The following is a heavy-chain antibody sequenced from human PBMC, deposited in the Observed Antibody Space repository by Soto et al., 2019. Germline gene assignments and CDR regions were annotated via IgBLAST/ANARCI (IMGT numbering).Heavy chain of an antibody. CDR1: GGSISSYY. J-gene: IGHJ4*02. CDR2: IYNSGST. Sequence: SETLSLTCTVSGGSISSYYWTWIRQPPGKGLEWIGFIYNSGSTHYNPSLRSRVTISVDTSKNQFSLKLRSVTAADTAVYYCASMGYYYDSSGSPGVWGQGTLVTVSS. D-gene: IGHD3-22*01. CDR3: ASMGYYYDSSGSPGV. V-gene: IGHV4-59*08.